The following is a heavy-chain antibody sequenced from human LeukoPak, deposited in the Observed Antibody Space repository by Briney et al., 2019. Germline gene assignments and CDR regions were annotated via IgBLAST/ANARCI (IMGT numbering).Heavy chain of an antibody. J-gene: IGHJ4*02. CDR2: ISYDGSNK. V-gene: IGHV3-30*04. Sequence: GGSLRLSCAASGFTFSSYAMHWVRQAPGKGLEWVAVISYDGSNKYYADSVKGRFTISRDNSKNTLYLQMNSLRAEDTAVYYCAREEIHYDFWSGYYHGFPFDYWGQGTLVTVSS. D-gene: IGHD3-3*01. CDR3: AREEIHYDFWSGYYHGFPFDY. CDR1: GFTFSSYA.